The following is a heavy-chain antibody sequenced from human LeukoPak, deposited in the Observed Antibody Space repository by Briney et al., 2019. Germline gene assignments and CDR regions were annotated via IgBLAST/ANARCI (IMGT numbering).Heavy chain of an antibody. CDR2: ISGSGGST. CDR3: AKLIGGGYDSFDY. V-gene: IGHV3-23*01. D-gene: IGHD5-12*01. Sequence: PGGSLRLSCAASGFTFSSYAMSWVRQAPGKGLEWVSAISGSGGSTYYADSVKGRFTISRDNSKNSLYLQMNSLRAEDTALYYCAKLIGGGYDSFDYWGQGTLVTVSS. CDR1: GFTFSSYA. J-gene: IGHJ4*02.